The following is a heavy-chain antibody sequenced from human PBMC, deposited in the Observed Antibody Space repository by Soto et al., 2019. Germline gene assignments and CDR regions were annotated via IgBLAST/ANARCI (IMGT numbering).Heavy chain of an antibody. J-gene: IGHJ3*02. CDR2: IYYLGST. CDR1: GGPISSGGYY. CDR3: ARFYMVRGVMSAFEI. V-gene: IGHV4-31*03. Sequence: QVQLQESGPGLVKPSQTLSLACTVSGGPISSGGYYWSWIRQHPGKGLEWIGYIYYLGSTYYNPSLKSRVTISVDTSKKQFSLKLSSVTAADTAVYYCARFYMVRGVMSAFEIWGQGTMVTVSS. D-gene: IGHD3-10*01.